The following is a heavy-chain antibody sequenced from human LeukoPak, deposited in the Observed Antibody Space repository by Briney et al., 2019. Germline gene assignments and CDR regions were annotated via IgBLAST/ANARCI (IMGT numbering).Heavy chain of an antibody. Sequence: PGGSLRLSCAASGFTFNTYAMSWVRQAPGKGREWVSSISDSGGSAYYADSVKGRFTISRDNSKNTLYLQMNSLRAEDTAVYYCARTKPQQFDILSWGQGTLVTVSS. D-gene: IGHD3-9*01. J-gene: IGHJ4*02. CDR1: GFTFNTYA. CDR3: ARTKPQQFDILS. V-gene: IGHV3-23*01. CDR2: ISDSGGSA.